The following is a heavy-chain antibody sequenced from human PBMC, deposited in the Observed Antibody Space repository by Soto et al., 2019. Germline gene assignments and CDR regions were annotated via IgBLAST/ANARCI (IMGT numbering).Heavy chain of an antibody. CDR3: ARGGNVAAAGTIYLDS. Sequence: QVQLQESGPGLVKPSGTLSLTCAVSGDSISSRNWWTWVRQPPGKGLEWIGEIYHSGSTNYSPTLKSRVTRSVDMSKNQFSLKLTSVTAADTAVYYCARGGNVAAAGTIYLDSWGQGTLVTVSS. V-gene: IGHV4-4*02. J-gene: IGHJ4*02. CDR2: IYHSGST. D-gene: IGHD6-13*01. CDR1: GDSISSRNW.